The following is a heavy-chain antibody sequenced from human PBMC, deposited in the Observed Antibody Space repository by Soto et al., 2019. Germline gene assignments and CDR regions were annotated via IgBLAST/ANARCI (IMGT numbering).Heavy chain of an antibody. V-gene: IGHV1-2*02. J-gene: IGHJ5*02. Sequence: ASVKVSCKASGYPLTAKYLHWVRQAPGQGLEWMGWINPKSGGTKYAQKFQGRVAMTRDTSISTAYMELSGLKSDDTAVYYCANLQGGLTFDPWGQGTLVTVSS. CDR3: ANLQGGLTFDP. D-gene: IGHD3-16*01. CDR2: INPKSGGT. CDR1: GYPLTAKY.